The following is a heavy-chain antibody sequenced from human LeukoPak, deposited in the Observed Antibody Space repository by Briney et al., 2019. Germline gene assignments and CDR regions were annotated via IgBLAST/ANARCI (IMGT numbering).Heavy chain of an antibody. CDR1: GFTVSSNY. V-gene: IGHV3-53*01. J-gene: IGHJ4*02. D-gene: IGHD3-10*01. CDR3: ARVGITKNFDY. Sequence: PGGSLRLSCAASGFTVSSNYMSWVRQAPGKGLEWVSVIYSGGSTYYAESVKGRFTISRDNSKNTLYLQMNSLRAEDTAVYYCARVGITKNFDYWGQGTLVTVSS. CDR2: IYSGGST.